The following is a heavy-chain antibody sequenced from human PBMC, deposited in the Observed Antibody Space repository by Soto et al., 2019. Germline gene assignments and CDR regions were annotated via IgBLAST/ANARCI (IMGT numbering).Heavy chain of an antibody. V-gene: IGHV3-33*01. Sequence: QVQLVESGGGVVQPERSLRLSCAASGFTFSSYGMHWVRQAPGKGLEWVAVIWYDGSNKYYADSVKGRFTISRDNSKNTLYLQMCSLRAQDTVVDYYARSRLDRSYGANRMDYWFEGTLVIVSS. CDR1: GFTFSSYG. J-gene: IGHJ4*02. CDR2: IWYDGSNK. D-gene: IGHD4-17*01. CDR3: ARSRLDRSYGANRMDY.